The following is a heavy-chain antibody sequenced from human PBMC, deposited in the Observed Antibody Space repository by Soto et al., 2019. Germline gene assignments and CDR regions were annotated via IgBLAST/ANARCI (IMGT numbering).Heavy chain of an antibody. CDR3: ARARLRSFAWLLSGAFDI. V-gene: IGHV3-7*01. J-gene: IGHJ3*02. D-gene: IGHD3-3*01. CDR1: GFSVSSHW. CDR2: IKQDGGEI. Sequence: PGGSLRLSCAASGFSVSSHWMSWVRQAPGKGLEWVANIKQDGGEIYYVDSVKGRFTISRDNAKNSLFLQVNSLRAEDTAVYYCARARLRSFAWLLSGAFDIWGQGTMVTVSS.